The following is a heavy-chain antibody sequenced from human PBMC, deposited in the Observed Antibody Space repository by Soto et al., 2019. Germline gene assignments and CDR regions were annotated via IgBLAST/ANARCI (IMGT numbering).Heavy chain of an antibody. CDR1: GYTFTGYY. V-gene: IGHV1-2*02. Sequence: ASVKVSCKASGYTFTGYYMHWVRQAPGQGLEWMGWINPNSGGTNYAQKFQGRVTMTRDTSISTAYMELSRLRSDDTAVYYCARRIMITFGGVIKEYYYGMDVWGQGTTVTVTS. CDR2: INPNSGGT. CDR3: ARRIMITFGGVIKEYYYGMDV. J-gene: IGHJ6*02. D-gene: IGHD3-16*02.